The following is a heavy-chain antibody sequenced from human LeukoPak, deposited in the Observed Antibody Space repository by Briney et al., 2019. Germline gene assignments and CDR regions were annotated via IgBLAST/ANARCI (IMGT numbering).Heavy chain of an antibody. J-gene: IGHJ4*02. CDR2: ISSSGSTI. CDR3: ARDPTYDSSGYGAQYYFDY. Sequence: GGSLRLSCAASGFTFSSYEMNWVRQAPGKGLEWVSYISSSGSTIYYADSAKGRFTISRDNAKNSLYLQMNSLRAEDTAVYYCARDPTYDSSGYGAQYYFDYRGQGTLVTVSS. D-gene: IGHD3-22*01. V-gene: IGHV3-48*03. CDR1: GFTFSSYE.